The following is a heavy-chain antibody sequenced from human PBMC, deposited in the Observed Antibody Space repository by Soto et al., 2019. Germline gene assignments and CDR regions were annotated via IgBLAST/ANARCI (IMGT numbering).Heavy chain of an antibody. CDR1: CGSLSRYY. CDR3: ARQAKYQLLTILLVVTPHHYYYGRAF. J-gene: IGHJ6*01. V-gene: IGHV4-34*01. CDR2: INHSGST. Sequence: TYAVYCGSLSRYYSGWSRQPPGKELEWIGEINHSGSTNYNPSLKSRGTISVDTSKNQFSLKLSSVTAADTAVYYCARQAKYQLLTILLVVTPHHYYYGRAFGAQGTS. D-gene: IGHD2-2*01.